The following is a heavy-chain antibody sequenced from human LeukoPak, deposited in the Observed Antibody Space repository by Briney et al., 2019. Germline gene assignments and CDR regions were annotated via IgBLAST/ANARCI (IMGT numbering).Heavy chain of an antibody. V-gene: IGHV3-21*04. J-gene: IGHJ4*02. CDR3: AKDKAYYDSSGYYYGGFDY. Sequence: GGSLRLSCAASGFTFSSYSMNWVRQAPGKGLEWVSSISSSSSYIYYADSVKGRFTISRDNAKNSLYLQMNSLRAEDTALYYCAKDKAYYDSSGYYYGGFDYWGQGTLVTVSS. CDR1: GFTFSSYS. D-gene: IGHD3-22*01. CDR2: ISSSSSYI.